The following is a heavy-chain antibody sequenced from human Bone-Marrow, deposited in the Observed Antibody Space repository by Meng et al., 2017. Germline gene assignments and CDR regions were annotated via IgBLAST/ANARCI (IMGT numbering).Heavy chain of an antibody. D-gene: IGHD6-19*01. V-gene: IGHV4-39*07. Sequence: SETLSLTCTVSGGSISSSSYYWGWIRQPPGKGLEWIGSIYYSGSTYYNPSLKSRVTISVDTSKNQFSLKLSSVTAADTAVYYCARDQATVAGTIDHWGQGTLVTVSS. CDR2: IYYSGST. J-gene: IGHJ4*02. CDR1: GGSISSSSYY. CDR3: ARDQATVAGTIDH.